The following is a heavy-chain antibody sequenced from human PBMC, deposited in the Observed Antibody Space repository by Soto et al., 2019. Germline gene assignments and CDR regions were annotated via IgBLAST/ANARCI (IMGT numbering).Heavy chain of an antibody. D-gene: IGHD3-22*01. CDR3: ATHSSPGAFDI. CDR1: GFTVSSNY. V-gene: IGHV3-53*01. J-gene: IGHJ3*02. Sequence: HPGGSLRLSCAASGFTVSSNYMSWVRQAPGKGLEWVSVIYSGGSTYYADSVKGRFTISRDNSKNTLYLQMNSLRAEDTAVYYCATHSSPGAFDIWGQGTMVTVSS. CDR2: IYSGGST.